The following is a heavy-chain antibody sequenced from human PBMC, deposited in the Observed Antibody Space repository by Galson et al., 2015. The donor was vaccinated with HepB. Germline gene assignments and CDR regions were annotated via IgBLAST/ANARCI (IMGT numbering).Heavy chain of an antibody. V-gene: IGHV1-18*01. CDR1: GYTFTSYG. CDR2: ISAYNGNT. CDR3: AKSYYTLGAGAFDI. Sequence: SVTVSCKASGYTFTSYGISWVRQAPGQGLEWMGWISAYNGNTNYAQKLQGRVTMTTDTSTSTAYMELRSLRSDDTAVYYCAKSYYTLGAGAFDIWGQGTMVTVSS. D-gene: IGHD1-26*01. J-gene: IGHJ3*02.